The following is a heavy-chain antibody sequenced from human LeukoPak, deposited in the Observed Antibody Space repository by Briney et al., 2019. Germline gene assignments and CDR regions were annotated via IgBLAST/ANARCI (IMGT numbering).Heavy chain of an antibody. CDR1: GGSISSYY. J-gene: IGHJ4*01. V-gene: IGHV4-4*07. Sequence: SETLSLTCTVSGGSISSYYWSWIRQPAGKGLEWIGRIYTSGSTNYNPSLKSRVTMSVDTSRHQFSLELSSVTAADTAVYYCAREAAAGTFXFXXWGXXXLVT. CDR3: AREAAAGTFXFXX. D-gene: IGHD6-13*01. CDR2: IYTSGST.